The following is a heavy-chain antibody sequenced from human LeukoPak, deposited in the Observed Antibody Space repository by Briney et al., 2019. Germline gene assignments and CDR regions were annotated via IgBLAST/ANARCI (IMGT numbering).Heavy chain of an antibody. CDR1: GFTFSTYS. J-gene: IGHJ4*02. CDR2: ISSSSSTI. V-gene: IGHV3-48*01. D-gene: IGHD2-8*01. Sequence: GGSLRLSCAASGFTFSTYSMSWVRQAPGKGLEWVSYISSSSSTISYPDSVKGRFTISRDNAKNSLYLQMNNLRAEDTAVYYCAKDRCTNGVCYTFAYWGQGTLVTVSS. CDR3: AKDRCTNGVCYTFAY.